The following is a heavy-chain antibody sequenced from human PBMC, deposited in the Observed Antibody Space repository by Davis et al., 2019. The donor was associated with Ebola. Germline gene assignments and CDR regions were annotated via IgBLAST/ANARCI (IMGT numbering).Heavy chain of an antibody. Sequence: PSETLSLTCTVSGGSISSSSYYWSWIRQAPGKGLEWASYISRSSSYTNYADSVKGRFTISRDNAKNSLYLQMNSLRAEDTAVYYCARVYYDFWSGYYYYYGMDVWGQGTTVTVSS. CDR2: ISRSSSYT. CDR3: ARVYYDFWSGYYYYYGMDV. CDR1: GGSISSSSYY. V-gene: IGHV3-11*06. D-gene: IGHD3-3*01. J-gene: IGHJ6*02.